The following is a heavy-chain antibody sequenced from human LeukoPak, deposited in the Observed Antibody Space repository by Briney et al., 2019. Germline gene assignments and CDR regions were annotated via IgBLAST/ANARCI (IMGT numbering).Heavy chain of an antibody. CDR2: ISPYNGQT. CDR1: GYAFTVHG. J-gene: IGHJ3*02. Sequence: GASVKVSRKSSGYAFTVHGISWVRQAPGQGLEWMGWISPYNGQTKFAQKFQGRVTLTIDTYRSIVYMEVKSLRSDDTAVYYCARDHTGETFLDAFDIWGQGTMVTVAS. V-gene: IGHV1-18*01. D-gene: IGHD1-1*01. CDR3: ARDHTGETFLDAFDI.